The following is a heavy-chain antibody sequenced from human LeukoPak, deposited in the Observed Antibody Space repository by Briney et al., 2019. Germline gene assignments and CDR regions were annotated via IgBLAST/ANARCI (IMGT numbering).Heavy chain of an antibody. V-gene: IGHV4-34*01. Sequence: NTSETLSLTCAVYGGSFSGYYWSWIRQPPRKGREWIGEINHSGSTNYNPSLKSRVTISVDTSKNQFSLKLSSVTAADTAVYYCGITMVRGEYYFDYWGQGTLVTVSS. J-gene: IGHJ4*02. CDR2: INHSGST. D-gene: IGHD3-10*01. CDR1: GGSFSGYY. CDR3: GITMVRGEYYFDY.